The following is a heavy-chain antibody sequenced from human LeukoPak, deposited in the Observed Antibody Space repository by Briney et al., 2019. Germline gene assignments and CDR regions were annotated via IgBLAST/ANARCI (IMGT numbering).Heavy chain of an antibody. CDR2: ISSSSSYI. D-gene: IGHD2-15*01. V-gene: IGHV3-21*01. CDR1: GFTFSSYS. Sequence: PGGSLRLSCAASGFTFSSYSMNWVRQAPGKGLEWVSSISSSSSYIYYADSVKGRFTISRDNAKNSLYLQMNSLRAEDTAVYYCAKDRDMVDSDPDYWGQGTLVTVSS. CDR3: AKDRDMVDSDPDY. J-gene: IGHJ4*02.